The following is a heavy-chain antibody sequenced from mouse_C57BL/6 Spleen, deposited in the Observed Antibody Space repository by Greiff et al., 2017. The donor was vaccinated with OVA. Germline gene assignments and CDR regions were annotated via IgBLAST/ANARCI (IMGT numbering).Heavy chain of an antibody. CDR3: TRDYAGLLYAMDY. J-gene: IGHJ4*01. Sequence: EVQLVESGEGLVKPGGSLKLSCAASGFTFSSYAMSWVRQTPEKRLEWVAYISSGGDYIYYADTLKGRFTISRDNTRNTLYLQMSSLKSEDTAMYYCTRDYAGLLYAMDYWGQGTSVTVSS. D-gene: IGHD2-4*01. CDR1: GFTFSSYA. CDR2: ISSGGDYI. V-gene: IGHV5-9-1*02.